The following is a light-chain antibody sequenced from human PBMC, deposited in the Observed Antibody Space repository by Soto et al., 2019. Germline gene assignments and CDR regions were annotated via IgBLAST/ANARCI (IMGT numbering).Light chain of an antibody. CDR1: QSVSGTY. Sequence: EIVLTQSPGNLSFSPGERATLSCRTSQSVSGTYFTWYQQKPGQAPRLLIYSVSKRDAGIPERFSGSGSGTDFTLTISRLEPEDSAVYYCQQSDSSQYAFEQRTNLEIK. V-gene: IGKV3-20*01. J-gene: IGKJ2*01. CDR2: SVS. CDR3: QQSDSSQYA.